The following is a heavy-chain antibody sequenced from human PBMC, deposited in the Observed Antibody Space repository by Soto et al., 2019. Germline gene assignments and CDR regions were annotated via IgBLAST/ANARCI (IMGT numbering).Heavy chain of an antibody. J-gene: IGHJ6*02. V-gene: IGHV5-51*01. CDR2: IHPGDSET. Sequence: ESLTISLKGSGYSFTSYYIAWVRQMPGKGLEWMGIIHPGDSETRYSPSFQGHVIISADKSISSAYLQWSSLEAADTAMYYCARQRITRVRGVSSSGLDVWDQGTTVTVSS. CDR3: ARQRITRVRGVSSSGLDV. CDR1: GYSFTSYY. D-gene: IGHD3-10*01.